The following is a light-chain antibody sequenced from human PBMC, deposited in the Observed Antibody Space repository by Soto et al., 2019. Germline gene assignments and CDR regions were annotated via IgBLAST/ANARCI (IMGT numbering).Light chain of an antibody. J-gene: IGKJ1*01. CDR1: QGVSSHF. Sequence: EIVLTQSPGTLSLSPGDRATLSCRASQGVSSHFLAWYQQKPGQAPRLLIHGTSSRATGIPDRFSGSGSGTDFTLTISSLEPEDFAVYYCQHFGSSLRTFGQGTKVDIK. CDR2: GTS. CDR3: QHFGSSLRT. V-gene: IGKV3-20*01.